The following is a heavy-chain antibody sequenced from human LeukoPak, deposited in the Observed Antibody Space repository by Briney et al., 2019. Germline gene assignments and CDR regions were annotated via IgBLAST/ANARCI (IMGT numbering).Heavy chain of an antibody. J-gene: IGHJ4*02. CDR1: GFTVSKNY. Sequence: GGSLRLSCAASGFTVSKNYMSWVRQAPGKGLEWVSVIYSGGSTYYADSVKGRFTISRDSSKNTLYLQMNSLRAEDTAVYYCARDILGMSTLDSWGQGTLVTVSS. CDR3: ARDILGMSTLDS. D-gene: IGHD5/OR15-5a*01. V-gene: IGHV3-53*01. CDR2: IYSGGST.